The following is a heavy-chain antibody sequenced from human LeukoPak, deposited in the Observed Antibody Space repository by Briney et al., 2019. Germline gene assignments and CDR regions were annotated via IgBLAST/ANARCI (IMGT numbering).Heavy chain of an antibody. CDR2: INHSGST. Sequence: SETLSLTCAVYGGSFSGYYWSWIRQPPGKGLEWIGEINHSGSTNYNPSLKSRVTISVDTSKNQFSLKLSSVTAADTAAYYCARDVVDGSSWYYYYGMDVWGQGTTVTVSS. CDR1: GGSFSGYY. CDR3: ARDVVDGSSWYYYYGMDV. V-gene: IGHV4-34*01. J-gene: IGHJ6*02. D-gene: IGHD6-13*01.